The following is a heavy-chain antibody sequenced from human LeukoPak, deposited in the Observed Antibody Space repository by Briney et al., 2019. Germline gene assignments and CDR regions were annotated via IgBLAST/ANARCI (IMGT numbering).Heavy chain of an antibody. J-gene: IGHJ3*02. Sequence: SETLSLTCTVSGGSISSYYWSWIRQPAGKGLEWIGRIYTSGSTNYNPSLKSRVTMSVDPSKNQFSLKLSSVTAADTAVYYCARDRSSGWDDAFDIWGQGTMVTVSS. D-gene: IGHD6-19*01. CDR1: GGSISSYY. CDR2: IYTSGST. CDR3: ARDRSSGWDDAFDI. V-gene: IGHV4-4*07.